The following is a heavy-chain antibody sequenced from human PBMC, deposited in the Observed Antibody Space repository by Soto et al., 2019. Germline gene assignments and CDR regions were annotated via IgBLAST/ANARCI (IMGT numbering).Heavy chain of an antibody. CDR3: VKEGAHCGYSYGYISSCYYGMDV. V-gene: IGHV3-64D*08. J-gene: IGHJ6*02. CDR2: ISSNGGST. D-gene: IGHD5-18*01. CDR1: GFTFSSYA. Sequence: GGSLRLSCSASGFTFSSYAMHWVRQAPGKGLEYVSAISSNGGSTYYADSVKGRFTISRDNSKNTLYLQMSSLRAEDTAVYYCVKEGAHCGYSYGYISSCYYGMDVWGQGTTVTVSS.